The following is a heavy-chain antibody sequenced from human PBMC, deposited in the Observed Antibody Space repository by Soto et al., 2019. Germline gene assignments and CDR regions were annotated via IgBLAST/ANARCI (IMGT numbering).Heavy chain of an antibody. CDR2: SYYSGSS. V-gene: IGHV4-39*01. CDR3: PSLPGTTPFRRDY. CDR1: GGSISSPSYY. D-gene: IGHD3-10*01. Sequence: SETLSLTCSVSGGSISSPSYYWGWIRQPPGKGLGWIGSSYYSGSSYYNPSLKSRVTISADTSRNQFSLKLNSVPAADTALSFCPSLPGTTPFRRDYCRQGPLVTVSS. J-gene: IGHJ4*02.